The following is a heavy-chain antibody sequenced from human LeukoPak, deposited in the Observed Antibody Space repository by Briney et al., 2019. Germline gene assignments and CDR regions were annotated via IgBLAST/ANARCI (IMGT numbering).Heavy chain of an antibody. D-gene: IGHD5-18*01. V-gene: IGHV3-64*01. CDR1: GFTFSSYT. CDR3: AREFHGYSCGSFDY. Sequence: QPGGSLRLSCAASGFTFSSYTMHWVRQAPGKGLEYVSAISGNGGDTYYANSVKGRFTVSRDNSKNTLYLQMASLRAEDMAVYYCAREFHGYSCGSFDYWGQGTLVTVSA. CDR2: ISGNGGDT. J-gene: IGHJ4*02.